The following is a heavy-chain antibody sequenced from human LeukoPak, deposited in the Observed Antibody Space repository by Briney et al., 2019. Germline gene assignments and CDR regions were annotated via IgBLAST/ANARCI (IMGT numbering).Heavy chain of an antibody. CDR1: GFTVSSNY. V-gene: IGHV3-53*01. J-gene: IGHJ3*02. Sequence: GGSLRLSCAASGFTVSSNYMSWVRQAPGKGLEWVSVIYSGGSTYYADSVKGRFTISRDNPKNTLYLQMNSLRAEDTAVYYCARQYSRRNAFDIWGQGTMVTVSS. D-gene: IGHD2/OR15-2a*01. CDR3: ARQYSRRNAFDI. CDR2: IYSGGST.